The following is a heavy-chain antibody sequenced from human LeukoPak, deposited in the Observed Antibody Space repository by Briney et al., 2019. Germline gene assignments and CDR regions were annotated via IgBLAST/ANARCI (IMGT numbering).Heavy chain of an antibody. CDR1: GFTFSSYS. Sequence: PGGSLRLSCAASGFTFSSYSMNWVRQAPGKGLEWVSSISSSSYIYYADSVKGRFTISRDNAKNSLYLQMNSLRAEDTAVYYCARVYDSGNYYFDYWGQGTLVTVSS. J-gene: IGHJ4*02. V-gene: IGHV3-21*01. CDR3: ARVYDSGNYYFDY. CDR2: ISSSSYI. D-gene: IGHD3-10*01.